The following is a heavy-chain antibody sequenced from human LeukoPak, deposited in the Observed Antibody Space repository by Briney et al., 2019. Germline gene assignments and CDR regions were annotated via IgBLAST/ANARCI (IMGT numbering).Heavy chain of an antibody. Sequence: PSETLSLTCAVYGGSFSGYYWSWIRQPPGKGLEWIGEIKHSGSTNYNPSLKSRVTMSVDTSKNQFSLKLSSVTAADTAVYYCARFNTMVRGVTQYYYGMDVWGKGTTVTVSS. J-gene: IGHJ6*04. V-gene: IGHV4-34*01. CDR2: IKHSGST. CDR1: GGSFSGYY. CDR3: ARFNTMVRGVTQYYYGMDV. D-gene: IGHD3-10*01.